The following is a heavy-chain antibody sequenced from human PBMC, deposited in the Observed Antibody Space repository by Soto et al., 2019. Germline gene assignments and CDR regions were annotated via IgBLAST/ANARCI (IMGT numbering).Heavy chain of an antibody. CDR2: INPSGGST. CDR1: GGTFSSYT. Sequence: ASVKVSCKASGGTFSSYTISWVRQAPGQGLEWMGIINPSGGSTSYAQKFQGRVTMTRDTSTSTVYMELSSLRSEDTAVYYCAGGGMVIKYFQHWGQGTLVTVSS. CDR3: AGGGMVIKYFQH. V-gene: IGHV1-46*01. J-gene: IGHJ1*01. D-gene: IGHD3-3*01.